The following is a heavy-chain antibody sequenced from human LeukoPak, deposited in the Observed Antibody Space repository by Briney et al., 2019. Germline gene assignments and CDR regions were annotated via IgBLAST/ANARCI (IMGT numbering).Heavy chain of an antibody. CDR3: ARIRPYVSRSYYKDYYYYMDV. Sequence: SETLSLSCTVSVGCISSGTYYWARIRQPPGKGLEWIGSIYYSGSTHYNPSLKSRVTISVDTSKNQFSLKLSSVTAADTAVYYCARIRPYVSRSYYKDYYYYMDVWGKGTTVTVSS. CDR1: VGCISSGTYY. J-gene: IGHJ6*03. V-gene: IGHV4-39*01. CDR2: IYYSGST. D-gene: IGHD3-10*01.